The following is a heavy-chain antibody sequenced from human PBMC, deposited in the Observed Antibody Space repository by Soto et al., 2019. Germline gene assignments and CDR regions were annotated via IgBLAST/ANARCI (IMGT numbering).Heavy chain of an antibody. J-gene: IGHJ3*02. CDR3: ALSYDYVWGSYAFDI. Sequence: GESLKISCNGSGYSFTSYWIGWVRQMPGKGLEWMGIIYPGDSDTRYSPSFQGQVTISADKSISTAYLQWSSLKASDTAMYYCALSYDYVWGSYAFDIWGQGTMVTVSS. CDR1: GYSFTSYW. V-gene: IGHV5-51*01. D-gene: IGHD3-16*01. CDR2: IYPGDSDT.